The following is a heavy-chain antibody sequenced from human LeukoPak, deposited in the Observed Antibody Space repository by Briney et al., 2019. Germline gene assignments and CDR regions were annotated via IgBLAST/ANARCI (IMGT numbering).Heavy chain of an antibody. V-gene: IGHV4-4*07. J-gene: IGHJ4*02. CDR1: GGSTTSYY. CDR2: IYPSGNT. D-gene: IGHD3-3*01. CDR3: ARDPFWIGSYYFHH. Sequence: PSGTLCLTCTVSGGSTTSYYWSWIRQPAGKGLEWIGRIYPSGNTNYNPSLKSGVTMSVDKCRTQFSLNLTSVTAADTAVYYCARDPFWIGSYYFHHWGQRTLVTLSS.